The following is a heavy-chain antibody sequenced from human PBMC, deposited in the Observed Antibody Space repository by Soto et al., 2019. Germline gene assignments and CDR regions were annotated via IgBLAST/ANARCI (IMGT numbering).Heavy chain of an antibody. CDR3: ARVVWDYYDSSAYRYFDY. Sequence: EVQLVESGGDLVQPGGSLKLSCAASGFTFSGSIMHWVRQASGKGLEWVGHIRSKTNSYATAYAASVKGRFTISRDNAKNSLYLQMNSLRAEDTAVYYCARVVWDYYDSSAYRYFDYWGQGTLVTVSS. CDR1: GFTFSGSI. J-gene: IGHJ4*02. V-gene: IGHV3-73*02. CDR2: IRSKTNSYAT. D-gene: IGHD3-22*01.